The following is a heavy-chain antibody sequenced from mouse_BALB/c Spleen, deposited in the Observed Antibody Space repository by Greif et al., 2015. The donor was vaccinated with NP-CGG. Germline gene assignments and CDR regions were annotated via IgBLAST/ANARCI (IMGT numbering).Heavy chain of an antibody. J-gene: IGHJ1*01. Sequence: VKLMESGAELARPGASVKLSCKASGYTFTDYYINWVKQRTGQGLEWIGEIYPGSGNTYYNEKFKGKATLTADKSSSTAYMQLSSLTSEDSAVYFCARDSRYCDVWGAETTVTVSS. V-gene: IGHV1-77*01. CDR1: GYTFTDYY. CDR3: ARDSRYCDV. CDR2: IYPGSGNT.